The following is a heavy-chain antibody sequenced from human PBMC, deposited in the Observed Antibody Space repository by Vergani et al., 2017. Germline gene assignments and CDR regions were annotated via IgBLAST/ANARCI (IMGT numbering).Heavy chain of an antibody. CDR2: LTGGGGST. CDR3: VKDAGSYANFFDS. CDR1: GFTFSTYA. D-gene: IGHD1-26*01. Sequence: EVQLLESGGSLKQPGGSVRLSCAASGFTFSTYAMHWVRQAPGKGLEWVSALTGGGGSTYYADSFKGRFIISRDNSRDTLYLQMNSLRPEDTATYYCVKDAGSYANFFDSWGQGTRVTVS. V-gene: IGHV3-23*01. J-gene: IGHJ4*02.